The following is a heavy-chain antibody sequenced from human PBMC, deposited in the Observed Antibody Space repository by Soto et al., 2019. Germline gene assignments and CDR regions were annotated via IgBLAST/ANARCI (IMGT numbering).Heavy chain of an antibody. D-gene: IGHD1-1*01. J-gene: IGHJ4*02. Sequence: GGSLRLSCEGSGFTFSDYYMSWIRQAPGKGLEWISYSSNSGTFTKYADSVKGRFSISRDNTKNLLFLQMNSLRAEDTTLYYCARSGDNYNLLDYWGQGTPVTVSS. CDR3: ARSGDNYNLLDY. V-gene: IGHV3-11*06. CDR2: SSNSGTFT. CDR1: GFTFSDYY.